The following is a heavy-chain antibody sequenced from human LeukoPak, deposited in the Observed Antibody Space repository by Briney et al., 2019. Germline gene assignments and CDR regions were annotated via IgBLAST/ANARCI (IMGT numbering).Heavy chain of an antibody. CDR3: ARLTLFINSSGYYYPAFDY. CDR1: GFSFSSYY. D-gene: IGHD3-22*01. Sequence: SETLSLTCTASGFSFSSYYSSGIRQPPGKGLECIGYIYYSGSTNYNPSLKSRVTIPVDTSKNQFSLKLSSVTAADTAVYSCARLTLFINSSGYYYPAFDYWGQGTLVTVSS. J-gene: IGHJ4*02. V-gene: IGHV4-59*01. CDR2: IYYSGST.